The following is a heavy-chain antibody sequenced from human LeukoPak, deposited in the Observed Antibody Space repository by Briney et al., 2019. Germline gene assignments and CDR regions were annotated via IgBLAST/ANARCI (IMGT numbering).Heavy chain of an antibody. CDR3: AREMGGSYYLSAFDI. CDR1: GYTFTGYY. V-gene: IGHV1-46*01. Sequence: ASVKVSCKASGYTFTGYYMHWVRQAPGQGLEWMGIINPSGGSTSYAQKFQGRVTMTRDMSTSTVYMELSSLRSEDTAVYYCAREMGGSYYLSAFDIWGQGTMVTVSS. D-gene: IGHD1-26*01. CDR2: INPSGGST. J-gene: IGHJ3*02.